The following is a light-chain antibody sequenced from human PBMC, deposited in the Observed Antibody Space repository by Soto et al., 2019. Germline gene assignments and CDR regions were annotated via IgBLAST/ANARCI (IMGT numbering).Light chain of an antibody. CDR3: QSYNDWPFA. CDR2: GVS. CDR1: ESLFGF. J-gene: IGKJ2*01. V-gene: IGKV3-15*01. Sequence: EIVLTQSPATLSVSPGDRVTLSCRASESLFGFLAWYQQKPGQAPRLLIYGVSTRATGIPARFSGGGSATDFTLTISSLQSEDSALYFCQSYNDWPFASGLGTRLEF.